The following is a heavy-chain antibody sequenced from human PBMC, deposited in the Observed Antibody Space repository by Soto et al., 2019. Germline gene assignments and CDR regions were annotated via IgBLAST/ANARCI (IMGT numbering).Heavy chain of an antibody. J-gene: IGHJ4*02. CDR3: VNGDYY. CDR2: INRDFNT. Sequence: EEQLLESGGGLVQPGGSLRLSCAASGFTFSNHVMNWVRQAPGRGLEWVSSINRDFNTYYADSVKGRFTISRDNAKDSLYLQVNSLRADDTAVYYCVNGDYYVGQGTLVTVSS. CDR1: GFTFSNHV. V-gene: IGHV3-48*01. D-gene: IGHD4-17*01.